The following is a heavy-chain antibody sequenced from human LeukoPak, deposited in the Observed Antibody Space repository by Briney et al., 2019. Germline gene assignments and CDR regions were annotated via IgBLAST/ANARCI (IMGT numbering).Heavy chain of an antibody. Sequence: GGSLRLSCAASGFTFSTYDMHWVRQATGTGLEWLSGIGNAGDTYYAGSVKGRFTVSRDNAKNSLYLQMNSLRVGDTAVYYCARAEGSGYYDLWYNYWGQGTLVTVSS. V-gene: IGHV3-13*01. CDR2: IGNAGDT. CDR1: GFTFSTYD. D-gene: IGHD3-22*01. J-gene: IGHJ4*02. CDR3: ARAEGSGYYDLWYNY.